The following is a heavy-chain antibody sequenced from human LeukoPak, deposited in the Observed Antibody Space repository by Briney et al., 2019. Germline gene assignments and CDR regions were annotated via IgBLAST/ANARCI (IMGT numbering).Heavy chain of an antibody. CDR3: ARDAGGEYSSGWYEY. V-gene: IGHV3-74*01. CDR2: IKTDGSIA. D-gene: IGHD6-19*01. Sequence: GGSLRLSCAASGFSFSFYWMHWVRQAPGKGPVWVSRIKTDGSIADYADSVKGRFTISRDNAKNTLYLQMNSLSAEDTAIYYCARDAGGEYSSGWYEYWGQGTLVTVSS. CDR1: GFSFSFYW. J-gene: IGHJ4*02.